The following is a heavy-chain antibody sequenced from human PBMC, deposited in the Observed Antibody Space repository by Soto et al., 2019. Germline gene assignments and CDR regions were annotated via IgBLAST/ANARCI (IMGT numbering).Heavy chain of an antibody. CDR2: INHSGST. D-gene: IGHD6-6*01. CDR1: GAFLAGYY. J-gene: IGHJ6*02. CDR3: ARGDGSSSFGYYYYYGMDV. V-gene: IGHV4-34*01. Sequence: SETLSLTSNVSGAFLAGYYWSWIRQPPGKGLEWIGEINHSGSTNYNPSLKSRVTISVDTSKNQFSLKLSSVTAADTAVYYCARGDGSSSFGYYYYYGMDVWGQGTTVTVS.